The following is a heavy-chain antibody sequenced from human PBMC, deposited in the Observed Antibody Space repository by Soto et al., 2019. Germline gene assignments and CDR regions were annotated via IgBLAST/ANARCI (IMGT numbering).Heavy chain of an antibody. CDR3: ARDSRGLPHEYYSTIRKYGMDV. CDR2: IYYSGST. D-gene: IGHD3-10*01. Sequence: PSETLSLTCTVSGGSISSGGYYWSWIRQHPGKGLEWIGYIYYSGSTYYNPSLKSRVTISVDTSKNHFSLKLSSVTAADTAVYYCARDSRGLPHEYYSTIRKYGMDVWGQGTTVTVSS. V-gene: IGHV4-31*03. CDR1: GGSISSGGYY. J-gene: IGHJ6*02.